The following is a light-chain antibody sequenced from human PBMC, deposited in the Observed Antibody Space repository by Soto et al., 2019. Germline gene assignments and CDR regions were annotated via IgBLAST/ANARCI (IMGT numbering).Light chain of an antibody. V-gene: IGKV3D-20*02. Sequence: EIVLPQSPGTLSLSPGERATLSCRASQTVTGNYLAWYHQKPGQAPRLLIHSASSRATGIPGRFSGSGSGTDFTLTISSLEPEDFAVYYCQQRSNWPPALSFGGGTKVDIK. CDR1: QTVTGNY. CDR2: SAS. J-gene: IGKJ4*01. CDR3: QQRSNWPPALS.